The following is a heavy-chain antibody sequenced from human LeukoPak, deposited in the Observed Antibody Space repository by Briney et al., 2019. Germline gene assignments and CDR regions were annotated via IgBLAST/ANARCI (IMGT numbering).Heavy chain of an antibody. D-gene: IGHD4-17*01. J-gene: IGHJ6*02. CDR2: ISWNSGSI. CDR3: AKSATVISLYYYYGMDV. V-gene: IGHV3-9*01. CDR1: GFTFSTFW. Sequence: GGSLRLSCAGSGFTFSTFWMTWVRQAPGKGLEWVSGISWNSGSIVYADSVKGRFTISRDNAKNSLYLQMNSLRAEDTALYYCAKSATVISLYYYYGMDVWGQGTTVTVSS.